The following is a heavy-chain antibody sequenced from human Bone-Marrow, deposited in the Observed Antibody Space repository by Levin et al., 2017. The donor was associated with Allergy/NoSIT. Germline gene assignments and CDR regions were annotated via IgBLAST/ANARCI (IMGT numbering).Heavy chain of an antibody. D-gene: IGHD2/OR15-2a*01. CDR2: ISGDGGTT. CDR3: VSDYFLRY. Sequence: PGGSLRLSCSASGFAISGVYMNWVRQAPGKGLEYVSSISGDGGTTHYADSVKGRFTISRDNSKNTFYLEMSSLRAEDTAMFYCVSDYFLRYWGQGTLVTVSS. J-gene: IGHJ4*02. CDR1: GFAISGVY. V-gene: IGHV3-64D*06.